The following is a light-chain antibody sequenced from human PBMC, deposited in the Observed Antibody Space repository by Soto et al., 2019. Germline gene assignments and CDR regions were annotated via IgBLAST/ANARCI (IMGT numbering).Light chain of an antibody. J-gene: IGLJ1*01. CDR1: SSNIGAGYD. CDR2: GNS. V-gene: IGLV1-40*01. Sequence: QSALTQPPPVSGAPGQRVTISCTGSSSNIGAGYDVHWYQQLPGTAPKLLIYGNSNRPSGVPDRFSGSKSGTSASLAITGLQAEDEADYYCQSYDSSLSVVFGTGTQLTVL. CDR3: QSYDSSLSVV.